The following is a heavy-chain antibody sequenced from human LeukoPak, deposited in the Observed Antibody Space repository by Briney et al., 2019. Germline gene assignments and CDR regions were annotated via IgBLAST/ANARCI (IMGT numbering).Heavy chain of an antibody. CDR2: IYYSGST. D-gene: IGHD2-2*01. CDR3: ARHNVCSSTSCFYYYYGMDV. J-gene: IGHJ6*02. CDR1: GGSISSYY. V-gene: IGHV4-59*08. Sequence: SETLSLTCTVSGGSISSYYWSWIRQPPGKGLEWIGYIYYSGSTNYNPSLKSRVTISVDTSKNQFSLKLSPVTAADTAVYYCARHNVCSSTSCFYYYYGMDVWGQGTTVTVSS.